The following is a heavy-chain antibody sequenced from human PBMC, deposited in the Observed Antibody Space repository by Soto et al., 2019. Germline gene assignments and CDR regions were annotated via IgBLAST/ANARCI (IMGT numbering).Heavy chain of an antibody. CDR1: GGSISSYY. CDR2: IYYSGST. D-gene: IGHD4-17*01. Sequence: TLSLTCTVSGGSISSYYWSWIRQPPGKGLEWIGYIYYSGSTNYNPSLKSRVTISVDTSKNQFSLKLSSVTAADTAVYYCARSYYGDYGTAFDIWGQGTMVTVSS. V-gene: IGHV4-59*01. J-gene: IGHJ3*02. CDR3: ARSYYGDYGTAFDI.